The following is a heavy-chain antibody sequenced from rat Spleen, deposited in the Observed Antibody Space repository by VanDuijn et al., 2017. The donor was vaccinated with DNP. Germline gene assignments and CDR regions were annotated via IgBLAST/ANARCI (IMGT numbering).Heavy chain of an antibody. CDR1: GFSFRDYD. CDR2: MSPTTRSS. J-gene: IGHJ2*01. D-gene: IGHD1-11*01. CDR3: TRGGTYYFDY. Sequence: EVQLVESGGDLVQPGRSLRLSCVASGFSFRDYDMAWVRQAPTKGLEWVACMSPTTRSSYYRDSVRGRFTVSRDDSTNTLYLQMDSLRSEDTATYYCTRGGTYYFDYWGQGVTVTVSS. V-gene: IGHV5-27*01.